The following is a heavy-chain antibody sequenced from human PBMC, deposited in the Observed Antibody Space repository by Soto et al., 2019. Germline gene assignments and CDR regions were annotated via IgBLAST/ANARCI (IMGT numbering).Heavy chain of an antibody. CDR1: GGSISSGGYY. V-gene: IGHV4-31*03. J-gene: IGHJ4*02. Sequence: QVQLQESGPGLVKPSQTLSLTCTVSGGSISSGGYYWSWIRQHPGKGLEWIGYIYYSGSTYYNPSLKSRVTISVDTSKNQFSLKLSSVTAADTAVYYCARDRRIHHASYSSGNFDYWGQGTLVTVSS. CDR3: ARDRRIHHASYSSGNFDY. CDR2: IYYSGST. D-gene: IGHD6-19*01.